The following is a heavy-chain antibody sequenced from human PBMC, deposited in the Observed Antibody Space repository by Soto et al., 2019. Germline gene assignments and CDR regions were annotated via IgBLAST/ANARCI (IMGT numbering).Heavy chain of an antibody. Sequence: GGSLRLSCAASGFTFSDYYMSWVRQAPGKGLEWVSYISSSGSTIYYADSVKGRFTISRDNAKNSLYLQMNSLRAEDTAVYYCARDQIPDIVVVVAASYYYYGMDVWGQGTTVTVSS. J-gene: IGHJ6*02. D-gene: IGHD2-15*01. CDR3: ARDQIPDIVVVVAASYYYYGMDV. CDR2: ISSSGSTI. CDR1: GFTFSDYY. V-gene: IGHV3-11*01.